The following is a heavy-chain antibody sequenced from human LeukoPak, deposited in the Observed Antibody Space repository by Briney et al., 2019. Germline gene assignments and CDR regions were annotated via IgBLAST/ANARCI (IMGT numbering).Heavy chain of an antibody. Sequence: SETLSLTCTVSGGSVSSGSYYWSWIRQPPGKGLEWIGYIYYSGSTNYNPSLKSRVTISVDTSKNLFSLRVSSVTAADTAVYYCARGRSNYYGMDVWGQGTTVTVSS. D-gene: IGHD1-26*01. V-gene: IGHV4-61*01. CDR3: ARGRSNYYGMDV. CDR1: GGSVSSGSYY. CDR2: IYYSGST. J-gene: IGHJ6*02.